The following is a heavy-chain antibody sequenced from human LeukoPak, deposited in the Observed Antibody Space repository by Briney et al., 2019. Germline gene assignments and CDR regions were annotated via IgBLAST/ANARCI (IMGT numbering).Heavy chain of an antibody. J-gene: IGHJ4*02. D-gene: IGHD3-10*01. CDR1: GGSISSYY. CDR2: IYYTGST. Sequence: SETLSLTCTVSGGSISSYYWSWIRQPPGKGLEWIGYIYYTGSTNYNPSLKSRVTISVDTSKNQFSLKLSSVTAADTAVYYCARGGAYYGSGSSRDYWGQGTLVTVSS. CDR3: ARGGAYYGSGSSRDY. V-gene: IGHV4-59*12.